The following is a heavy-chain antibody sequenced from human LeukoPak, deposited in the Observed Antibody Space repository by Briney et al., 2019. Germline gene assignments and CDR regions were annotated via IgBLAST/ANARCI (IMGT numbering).Heavy chain of an antibody. D-gene: IGHD3-9*01. J-gene: IGHJ5*02. CDR1: GGSFSGYY. CDR3: ARRRRELRYFDWSRALYSWFDP. CDR2: INHSGST. V-gene: IGHV4-34*01. Sequence: PSETLSLTCAVYGGSFSGYYWSWIRQPPGKGLEWIGEINHSGSTNYNPSLKSRVTISVDTSKNQFSLKLSSVTAADTAVYYCARRRRELRYFDWSRALYSWFDPWGQGTLVTVSS.